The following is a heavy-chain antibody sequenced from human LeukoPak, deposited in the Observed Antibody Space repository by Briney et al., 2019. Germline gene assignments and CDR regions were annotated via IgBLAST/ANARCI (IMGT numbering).Heavy chain of an antibody. CDR3: ATAGPVPVARRGWFAP. D-gene: IGHD2-21*01. Sequence: ASLKGSSKVLGDTPTEITIHGVRQTPGKGLVWRGGCDPEDGEKIYAQKFQARVTLTEDTSRDTAYMELSSLRSEDTAVYYCATAGPVPVARRGWFAPWGQGTLVTVSS. V-gene: IGHV1-24*01. J-gene: IGHJ5*02. CDR1: GDTPTEIT. CDR2: CDPEDGEK.